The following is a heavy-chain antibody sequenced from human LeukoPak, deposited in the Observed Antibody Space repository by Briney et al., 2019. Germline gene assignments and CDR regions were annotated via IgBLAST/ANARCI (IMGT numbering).Heavy chain of an antibody. V-gene: IGHV5-10-1*01. CDR1: GYNFTSYW. CDR2: IAPTDSYT. J-gene: IGHJ4*02. CDR3: ASGSGTYSPDY. Sequence: PGESLKISCQGSGYNFTSYWITWVRQMPGKGLEWMGMIAPTDSYTNYSPSFQGHVTISVDKSISTAYLQWSSLKASDTAMYFCASGSGTYSPDYWGQGTLVTVSS. D-gene: IGHD3-10*01.